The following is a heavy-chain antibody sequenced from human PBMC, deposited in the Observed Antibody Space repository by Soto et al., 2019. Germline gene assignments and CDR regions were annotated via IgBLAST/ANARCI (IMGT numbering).Heavy chain of an antibody. CDR3: ARDLGRDTAMVPSWFDP. Sequence: QVQLVQSGAEVKKPGSSVKVSCKASGGTFSSYAISWVRQAPGQGLEWMGGIIPIFGTANYAQKFQGRVTITADKSTSTAYMELSSLRSEDTAVYYCARDLGRDTAMVPSWFDPWAREPWSPSPQ. CDR2: IIPIFGTA. V-gene: IGHV1-69*06. CDR1: GGTFSSYA. J-gene: IGHJ5*02. D-gene: IGHD5-18*01.